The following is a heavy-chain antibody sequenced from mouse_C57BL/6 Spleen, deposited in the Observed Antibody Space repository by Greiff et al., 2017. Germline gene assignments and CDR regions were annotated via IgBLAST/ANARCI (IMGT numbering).Heavy chain of an antibody. J-gene: IGHJ2*01. CDR3: ARRYYGSSYAYFDY. CDR2: IYPSDSET. D-gene: IGHD1-1*01. V-gene: IGHV1-61*01. Sequence: QVQLQQPGAELVRPGSSVKLSCKASGYTFTSYWMDWVKQRPGQGLEWIGNIYPSDSETHYNQKFKDKATLTVDKSSSTAYMQLSSLTSEDSAVYYWARRYYGSSYAYFDYWGQGTTLTVSS. CDR1: GYTFTSYW.